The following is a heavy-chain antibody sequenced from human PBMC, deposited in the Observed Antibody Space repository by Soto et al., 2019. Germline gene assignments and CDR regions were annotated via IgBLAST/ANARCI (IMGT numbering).Heavy chain of an antibody. CDR3: ARSGGLSY. V-gene: IGHV4-39*07. D-gene: IGHD3-16*01. Sequence: SETLSLTCTVSGGSISSSSYYWGWIRQPPGKGLEWIGSIYYSGSTYYNPSLKSRVTISVDTSKNQFSLKLSSVTAADTAVYYCARSGGLSYWGQGTLVTVSS. CDR1: GGSISSSSYY. CDR2: IYYSGST. J-gene: IGHJ4*02.